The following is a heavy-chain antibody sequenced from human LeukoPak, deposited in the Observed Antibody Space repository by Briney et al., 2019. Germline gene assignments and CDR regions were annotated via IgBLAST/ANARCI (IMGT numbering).Heavy chain of an antibody. J-gene: IGHJ3*01. CDR1: GGSIISYY. CDR2: IYYAGTT. V-gene: IGHV4-59*08. D-gene: IGHD2-2*01. Sequence: PSETLSLTCTVSGGSIISYYWSWLRQPPGKGLEWIGYIYYAGTTNYNPSLKSRLTISVDTSKNQFSLKLSSVTAADTAVYFCARHPPVPVFQNGMDVWGQGTMVTVSS. CDR3: ARHPPVPVFQNGMDV.